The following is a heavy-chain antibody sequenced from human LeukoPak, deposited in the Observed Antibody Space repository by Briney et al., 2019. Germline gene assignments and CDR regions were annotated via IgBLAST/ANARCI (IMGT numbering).Heavy chain of an antibody. CDR1: GYTFTGYY. J-gene: IGHJ2*01. CDR2: FDPEDGET. Sequence: ASVKVSCKASGYTFTGYYMHWVRQAPGKGLEWMGGFDPEDGETIYAQKFQGRVTMTEDTSTDTAYMELSSLRSDDTAVYYCATSVTMIIVVTKTYWFFDLWGRGTLVTVSS. V-gene: IGHV1-24*01. CDR3: ATSVTMIIVVTKTYWFFDL. D-gene: IGHD3-22*01.